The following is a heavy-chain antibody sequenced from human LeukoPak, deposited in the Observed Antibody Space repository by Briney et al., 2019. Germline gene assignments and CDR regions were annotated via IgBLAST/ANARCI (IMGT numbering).Heavy chain of an antibody. D-gene: IGHD2-2*01. Sequence: GGSLRLSCAASGLTFSRHWMHWVRQAPGKGLVWISRINSDASDTNYADFVKGRFTISRDNAKNTVYLQINSLRDEDTAVYYCARICSSTDCLIPDWGQGTLVTVSS. V-gene: IGHV3-74*01. J-gene: IGHJ4*02. CDR3: ARICSSTDCLIPD. CDR2: INSDASDT. CDR1: GLTFSRHW.